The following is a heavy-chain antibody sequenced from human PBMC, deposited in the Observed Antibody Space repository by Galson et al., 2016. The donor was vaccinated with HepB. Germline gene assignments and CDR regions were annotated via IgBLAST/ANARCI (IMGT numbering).Heavy chain of an antibody. D-gene: IGHD3-10*01. CDR2: LSYSGSA. V-gene: IGHV4-39*01. CDR3: ARLFASGRKYDAFDI. J-gene: IGHJ3*02. CDR1: GGYVTASPYY. Sequence: LSLTCTVSGGYVTASPYYHAWIRQPPGKGLEWIGTLSYSGSAYYNPSLKSHFTISMGASRNQFSLQLTSVTAADTAVYYCARLFASGRKYDAFDIWGQGTVVTVSS.